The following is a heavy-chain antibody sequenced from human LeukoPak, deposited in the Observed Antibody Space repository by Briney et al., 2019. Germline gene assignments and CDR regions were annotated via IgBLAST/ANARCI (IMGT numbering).Heavy chain of an antibody. CDR2: ISWNSGSI. J-gene: IGHJ4*02. CDR1: GFTFDDYA. CDR3: AKEGNWGMGSGFDF. Sequence: PGGSRRLSCAASGFTFDDYAMHWVRQAPGKGLEWVSGISWNSGSIGYAASVKGRFTISRDNAKNSLYLQMNSLRVEDTAVYYCAKEGNWGMGSGFDFWGQGALVTVSS. D-gene: IGHD7-27*01. V-gene: IGHV3-9*01.